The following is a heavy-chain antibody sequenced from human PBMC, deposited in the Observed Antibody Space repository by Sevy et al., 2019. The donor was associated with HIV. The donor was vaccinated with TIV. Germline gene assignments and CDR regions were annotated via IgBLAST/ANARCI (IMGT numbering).Heavy chain of an antibody. D-gene: IGHD6-6*01. CDR2: ISAYNGNT. CDR3: ARDLSIAARRKFDY. V-gene: IGHV1-18*01. CDR1: GYTFTSYG. J-gene: IGHJ4*02. Sequence: ASVKVSCKASGYTFTSYGISWVRQAPGQGLEWMGWISAYNGNTNYAQKLQGRVTMTTDTSTSTAYMELRSLGSDDTAVYYCARDLSIAARRKFDYWGQGTLVTVSS.